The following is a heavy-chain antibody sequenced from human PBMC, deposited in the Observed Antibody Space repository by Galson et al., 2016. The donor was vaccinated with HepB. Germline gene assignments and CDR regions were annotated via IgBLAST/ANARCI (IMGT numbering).Heavy chain of an antibody. CDR2: IYPGDSDT. D-gene: IGHD2-8*01. Sequence: QSGAEVKKPGESLKISCKGSGYSFTSCWIDWVRQMPGKGLEWMGIIYPGDSDTRYSPSFQGQVTISADKSINTAYLQWSSLKASDTAMYYCVRHRRYCTNGVCYPGAFDIWAQGTMVTVSS. J-gene: IGHJ3*02. CDR3: VRHRRYCTNGVCYPGAFDI. CDR1: GYSFTSCW. V-gene: IGHV5-51*01.